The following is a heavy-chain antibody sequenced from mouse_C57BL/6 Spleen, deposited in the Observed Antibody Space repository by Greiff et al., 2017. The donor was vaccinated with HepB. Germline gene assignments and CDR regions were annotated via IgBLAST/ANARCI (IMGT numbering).Heavy chain of an antibody. D-gene: IGHD6-1*01. CDR1: GFTFSDYG. J-gene: IGHJ4*01. V-gene: IGHV5-17*01. CDR3: ARASYGAMDY. Sequence: VQLKESGGGLVKPGGSLKLSCAASGFTFSDYGMHWVRQAPEKGLEWVAYISSGSSTIYYADTVKGRFTISRDNAKNTLFLQMTSLRSEDTAMYYCARASYGAMDYWGQGTSVTVSS. CDR2: ISSGSSTI.